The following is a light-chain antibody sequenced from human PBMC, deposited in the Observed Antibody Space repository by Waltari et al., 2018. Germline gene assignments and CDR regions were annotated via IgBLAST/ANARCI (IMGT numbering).Light chain of an antibody. J-gene: IGLJ2*01. CDR3: SSYTTSTSYVV. Sequence: QSALTQPASVSGSPGQSITISCSGTSSDVGDYRYVAWYQQHPGKAPKLMIYEVSNRPSGVSTRYSGSKPGNTASLTISGLQAEDEADYYCSSYTTSTSYVVFGGGTKLTVL. CDR2: EVS. CDR1: SSDVGDYRY. V-gene: IGLV2-14*01.